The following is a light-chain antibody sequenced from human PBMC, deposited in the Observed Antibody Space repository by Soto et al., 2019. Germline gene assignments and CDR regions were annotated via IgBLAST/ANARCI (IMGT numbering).Light chain of an antibody. Sequence: QAVVTQPASVSGSPGQSITISCTGTSSDVGVYNYVSWYQQHPGKAPKLMIYEVSNRPSGVSNRFSGSKSGNTASLTISGLQAEDEADYYCSSYTSSSTYVFGTGTKLTVL. CDR1: SSDVGVYNY. V-gene: IGLV2-14*01. CDR2: EVS. CDR3: SSYTSSSTYV. J-gene: IGLJ1*01.